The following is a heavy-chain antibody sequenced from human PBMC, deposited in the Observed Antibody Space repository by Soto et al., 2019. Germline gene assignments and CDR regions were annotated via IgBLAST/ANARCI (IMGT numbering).Heavy chain of an antibody. D-gene: IGHD1-20*01. V-gene: IGHV2-5*02. J-gene: IGHJ4*02. CDR1: GFSLTTSGVG. CDR3: AHRRGGYNWDDGDFDY. Sequence: QITLKESGPTLVKPTQTLTLTCTFSGFSLTTSGVGVGWIRQPPGEALESLALIYWDNDRRYNPSLRSRLAISKVTSKNQVVLTMTNVDPVDTGTYYCAHRRGGYNWDDGDFDYWGPGTLVTVSS. CDR2: IYWDNDR.